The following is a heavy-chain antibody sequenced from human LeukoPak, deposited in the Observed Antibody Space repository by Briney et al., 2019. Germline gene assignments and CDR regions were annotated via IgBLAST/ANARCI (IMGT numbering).Heavy chain of an antibody. CDR1: GGSVSSYF. CDR3: ARGSMGGSGCYYKDHYYGMDV. D-gene: IGHD3-10*01. V-gene: IGHV4-4*07. Sequence: PSETLSLTCTVSGGSVSSYFWSWIRQPAGKGLEWIGRVHASGGINYNPSLRSRVTMSIDTSKNEFSLKLSSVIAADTAVYFCARGSMGGSGCYYKDHYYGMDVWGQGTTVTVSS. CDR2: VHASGGI. J-gene: IGHJ6*02.